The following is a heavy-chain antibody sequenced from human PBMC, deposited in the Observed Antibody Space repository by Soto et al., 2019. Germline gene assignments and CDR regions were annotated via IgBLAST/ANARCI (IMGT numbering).Heavy chain of an antibody. J-gene: IGHJ6*02. CDR1: GFTFSSYA. D-gene: IGHD6-6*01. V-gene: IGHV3-23*01. CDR3: AKGGRGSSSYYYYYGMDV. Sequence: PGGSLRLSCAASGFTFSSYAMSWVRQAPGKGLEWVSAISGSGGSTYYADSVKGRFTISRDNSKNTLYLQMNSLRAEDTAVYYCAKGGRGSSSYYYYYGMDVWGQGTTVTVSS. CDR2: ISGSGGST.